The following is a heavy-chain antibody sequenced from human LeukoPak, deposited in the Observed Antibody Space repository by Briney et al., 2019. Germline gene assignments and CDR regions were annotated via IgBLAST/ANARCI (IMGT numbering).Heavy chain of an antibody. Sequence: GGSLRLSCAASGFTFRTFSMHWVREAPGKGLVWVSRINSDGSSTNYADSVKGRFTISRDNAKNTLYLQMNGLRAEDTAVYFCFQSGGMDIWGQGTTVTVSS. CDR2: INSDGSST. J-gene: IGHJ6*02. V-gene: IGHV3-74*01. CDR1: GFTFRTFS. CDR3: FQSGGMDI.